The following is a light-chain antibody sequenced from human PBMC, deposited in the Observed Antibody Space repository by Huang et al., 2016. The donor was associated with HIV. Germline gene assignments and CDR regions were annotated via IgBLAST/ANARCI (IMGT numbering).Light chain of an antibody. V-gene: IGKV1-5*03. Sequence: IQMTQSPSTLSAFVGDRITITCRASQSISDWLAWYQQRPGKAPYLLIYKDSNFEDGVSSRYSGSGSGTEFTLTVNNLQPDDSATYYCQQYSSYSSWTFGQGTRVEI. CDR1: QSISDW. CDR2: KDS. J-gene: IGKJ1*01. CDR3: QQYSSYSSWT.